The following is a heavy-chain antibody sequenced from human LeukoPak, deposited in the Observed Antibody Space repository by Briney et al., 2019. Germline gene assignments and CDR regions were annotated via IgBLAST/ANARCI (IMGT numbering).Heavy chain of an antibody. CDR1: GFTFSTYA. V-gene: IGHV3-23*01. D-gene: IGHD6-19*01. CDR3: AKDLIGGWYGRDSSEGYFDL. CDR2: IIDSGGAT. Sequence: GGSLRLSCAASGFTFSTYAMSWVRQAPRRGLEWVSSIIDSGGATYYADSVKGRFTISRDNSKNTLYLQMNSLRAEDTAVYYCAKDLIGGWYGRDSSEGYFDLWGRGTLVTVSS. J-gene: IGHJ2*01.